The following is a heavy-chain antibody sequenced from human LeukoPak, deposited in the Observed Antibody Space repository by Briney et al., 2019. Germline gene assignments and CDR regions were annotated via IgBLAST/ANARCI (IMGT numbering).Heavy chain of an antibody. Sequence: SETLSLTCTVSGGSISSYYWSWIRQPPGKGLEWIGYIYNSGSTSFNPSLKSRVTISGDTSKNQFSLKLSSVTAADTAVYCCARTWSTVTRIDYWGQGTLVTVSS. D-gene: IGHD4-17*01. CDR1: GGSISSYY. J-gene: IGHJ4*02. CDR2: IYNSGST. CDR3: ARTWSTVTRIDY. V-gene: IGHV4-59*01.